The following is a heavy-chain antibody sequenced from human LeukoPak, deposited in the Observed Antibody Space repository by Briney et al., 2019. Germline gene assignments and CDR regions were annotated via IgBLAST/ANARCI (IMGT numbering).Heavy chain of an antibody. CDR2: ISWSSGSI. CDR3: AGQQQLSIGY. Sequence: GGSLRLSCAASRFTFYDYAMLWVRQAPGKGLVWGSGISWSSGSIGYADPVKGRFTISRDNAKNSLYLQMKSLRAEDTALYYCAGQQQLSIGYWGQGTLVTVSS. J-gene: IGHJ4*02. V-gene: IGHV3-9*01. CDR1: RFTFYDYA. D-gene: IGHD6-13*01.